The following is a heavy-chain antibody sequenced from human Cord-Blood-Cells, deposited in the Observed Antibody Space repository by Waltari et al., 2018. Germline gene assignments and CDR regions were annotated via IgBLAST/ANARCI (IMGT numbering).Heavy chain of an antibody. CDR3: ARVGCSSTSCYYYYYMDV. CDR2: IYTSGST. Sequence: QVQLQESGPGLVKPSETLSLTCTVSGGSISSYYWSWIRQPAGKGLEWIGRIYTSGSTNYNPSLKSRVTMSVDTSKNQFSLKLSSVTAADTAVYYCARVGCSSTSCYYYYYMDVWGKGTTVTVSS. J-gene: IGHJ6*03. CDR1: GGSISSYY. V-gene: IGHV4-4*07. D-gene: IGHD2-2*01.